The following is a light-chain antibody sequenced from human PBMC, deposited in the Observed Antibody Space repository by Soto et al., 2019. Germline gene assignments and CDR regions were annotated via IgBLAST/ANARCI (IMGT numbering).Light chain of an antibody. CDR3: SSYAGSNSVV. CDR2: EVS. J-gene: IGLJ2*01. Sequence: QSALTQPPSASGSPGQSVTISCTGTSSDIGGYNDVSWYQQHPGKAPKLMIFEVSRRPSGVPDRFSGSKSGNTASLTVSGLQAEDEADYYCSSYAGSNSVVFGGGTQLTVL. V-gene: IGLV2-8*01. CDR1: SSDIGGYND.